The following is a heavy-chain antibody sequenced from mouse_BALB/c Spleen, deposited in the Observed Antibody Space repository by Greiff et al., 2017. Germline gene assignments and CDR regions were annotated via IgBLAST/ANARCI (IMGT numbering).Heavy chain of an antibody. Sequence: EVKLQQSGPGLVKPSQSLSLTCSVTGYSITSGYYWNWIRQFPGNKLEWMGYISYDGSNNYNPSLKNRISITRDTYKNQFFLKLNSVTTEDTATYYCAAYDYDGYYAMDYWGQGTSVTVSS. D-gene: IGHD2-4*01. J-gene: IGHJ4*01. CDR3: AAYDYDGYYAMDY. CDR1: GYSITSGYY. CDR2: ISYDGSN. V-gene: IGHV3-6*02.